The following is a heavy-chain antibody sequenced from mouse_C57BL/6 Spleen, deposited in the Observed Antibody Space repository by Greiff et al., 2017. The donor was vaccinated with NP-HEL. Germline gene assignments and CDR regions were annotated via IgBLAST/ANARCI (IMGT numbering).Heavy chain of an antibody. J-gene: IGHJ4*01. CDR2: IYPSDSET. D-gene: IGHD2-4*01. Sequence: VQLQQPGAELVRPGSSVKLSCKASGYTFTSYWMDWVKQRPGQGLEWIGNIYPSDSETHYNQKFKDKATLTVDKSSSTAYMQLSSLTSEDSAVYYCARSAIYYDYRYYAMDYWGQGTSVTVSS. CDR1: GYTFTSYW. V-gene: IGHV1-61*01. CDR3: ARSAIYYDYRYYAMDY.